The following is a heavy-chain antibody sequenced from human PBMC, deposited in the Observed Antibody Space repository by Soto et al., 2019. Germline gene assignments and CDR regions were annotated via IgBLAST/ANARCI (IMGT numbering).Heavy chain of an antibody. Sequence: QLQLQESGPGLVKPSETLSLTCTVSGGSISSSSYYWGWIRQPPGKGLEWIGSIYYSGSTYYNPSHKSRVTISVDTSKNQFSLKLSSVTAADTAVYYCAMVLLWFGELSGGSYWGQGTLVTVSS. CDR3: AMVLLWFGELSGGSY. CDR1: GGSISSSSYY. CDR2: IYYSGST. V-gene: IGHV4-39*01. J-gene: IGHJ4*02. D-gene: IGHD3-10*01.